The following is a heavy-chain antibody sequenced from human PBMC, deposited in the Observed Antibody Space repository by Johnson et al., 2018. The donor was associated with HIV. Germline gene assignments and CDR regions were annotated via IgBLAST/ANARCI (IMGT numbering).Heavy chain of an antibody. D-gene: IGHD3-10*01. CDR3: ARDPGSITMVRGDAFDI. Sequence: VQLVESGGGLVKPGRSLRLSCAASGFSFSNYAMDWVRQAPGKGLEWVSYISSSGSTMHFADSVKGRFTISRDNSKNTLYLQMNSLRVDATAIYYCARDPGSITMVRGDAFDIWGQGTMVTVSS. CDR2: ISSSGSTM. CDR1: GFSFSNYA. V-gene: IGHV3-48*01. J-gene: IGHJ3*02.